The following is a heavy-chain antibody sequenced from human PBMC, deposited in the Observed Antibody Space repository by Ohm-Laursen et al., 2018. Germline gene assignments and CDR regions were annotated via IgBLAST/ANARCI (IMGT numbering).Heavy chain of an antibody. Sequence: SETLSLTCTVSGGSISSYYWSWIRQPPGKGLEWIGYIYYSGSTNYNPSLKSRVTISVDTSKSQFSLKLSSVTAADTAVYYCARVSRRDGYNPLDYWGHGTLVTVSS. CDR3: ARVSRRDGYNPLDY. D-gene: IGHD5-24*01. J-gene: IGHJ4*01. CDR2: IYYSGST. CDR1: GGSISSYY. V-gene: IGHV4-59*01.